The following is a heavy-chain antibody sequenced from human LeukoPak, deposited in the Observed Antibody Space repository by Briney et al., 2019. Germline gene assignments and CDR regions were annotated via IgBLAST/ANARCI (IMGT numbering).Heavy chain of an antibody. Sequence: PSETLSLTCTVSGGSISSYYWSWIRQPAGKGLEWIGRIYTSGSTNYNPSLKSRVTMSVDTSKNQFSLKLSSVTAADTAVYYCASSGYYDFWSGYYGYMDVWGKGTTVTVSS. V-gene: IGHV4-4*07. CDR3: ASSGYYDFWSGYYGYMDV. J-gene: IGHJ6*03. D-gene: IGHD3-3*01. CDR1: GGSISSYY. CDR2: IYTSGST.